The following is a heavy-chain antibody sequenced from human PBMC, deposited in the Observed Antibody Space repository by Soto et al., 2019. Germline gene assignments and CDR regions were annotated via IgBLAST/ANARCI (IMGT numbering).Heavy chain of an antibody. J-gene: IGHJ3*02. Sequence: EVQLVESGGGLVKPGGSLRLSCAASGFTFSSYSINWVRQAPGKGLEWVSSISSSSDYIFYADSVKGRFTISRDNAKNSAYVHMNSLRAEDTAVYYCAKSPTGEAFDMWGQGTMVTVS. CDR1: GFTFSSYS. D-gene: IGHD4-4*01. CDR2: ISSSSDYI. CDR3: AKSPTGEAFDM. V-gene: IGHV3-21*01.